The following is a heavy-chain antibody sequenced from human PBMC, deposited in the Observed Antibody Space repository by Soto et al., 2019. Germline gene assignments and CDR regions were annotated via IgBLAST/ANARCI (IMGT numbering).Heavy chain of an antibody. V-gene: IGHV4-34*01. D-gene: IGHD1-26*01. CDR3: ARDAAVGLFDY. Sequence: LSLTCAVYGGSFSGYYWTWIRQPPGTGLEWIGEINHSGSTNYNPSLKSRVTISVDTSKNQFSLKLSSVTAADTAVYYCARDAAVGLFDYWGQGTLVTVSS. CDR1: GGSFSGYY. CDR2: INHSGST. J-gene: IGHJ4*02.